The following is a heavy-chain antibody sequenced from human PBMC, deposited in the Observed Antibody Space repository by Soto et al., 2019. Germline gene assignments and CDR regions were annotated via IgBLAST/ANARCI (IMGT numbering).Heavy chain of an antibody. J-gene: IGHJ4*02. CDR1: GGSISSSSYY. CDR3: ARLGYSSGWYPYYFDY. CDR2: IYYSGST. V-gene: IGHV4-39*01. Sequence: SETLSLTCTVSGGSISSSSYYWGWIRQPPGKGLERIGSIYYSGSTYYNPSLKNRVTISVDTSKKQFSLKLSSVTAADTAVYYCARLGYSSGWYPYYFDYWGQGTLVTVSS. D-gene: IGHD6-19*01.